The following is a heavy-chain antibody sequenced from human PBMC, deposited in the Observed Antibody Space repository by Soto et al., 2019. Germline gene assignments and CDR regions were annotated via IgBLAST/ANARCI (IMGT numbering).Heavy chain of an antibody. CDR2: VSYDGRNR. J-gene: IGHJ6*02. Sequence: QVQLVESGGGVVQPGRSLRLSCVGSGFSFGRYGIHWVRQAAGKGLEWVAWVSYDGRNRNYADSLKARLTISRDNSKDTAFLQMNSLGPDDTSVYYCAREYLDHGPDVWGQGTSVTVSS. CDR3: AREYLDHGPDV. CDR1: GFSFGRYG. V-gene: IGHV3-30*03.